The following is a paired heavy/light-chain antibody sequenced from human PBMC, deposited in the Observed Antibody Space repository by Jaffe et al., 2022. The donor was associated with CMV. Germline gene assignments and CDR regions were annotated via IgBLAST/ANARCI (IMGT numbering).Light chain of an antibody. J-gene: IGLJ2*01. CDR1: RLGEKF. V-gene: IGLV3-1*01. CDR2: QDH. Sequence: SYELAQPPSVSVSPGQTAAITCSGDRLGEKFASWYQQKPGHSPVLVIYQDHKRPSGTPDRFSGSNSGNTATLTIRGTQPMDEGDYYCQAWDSNTGIFGGGTRLTVL. CDR3: QAWDSNTGI.
Heavy chain of an antibody. CDR1: GGSITTTSYL. Sequence: QLQLLESGPGLVKSSETLSLTCTVSGGSITTTSYLWGWIRQPPGKGLEWIGSVYHSGDTYFNPSLKSRVTLSVDTSKSQFSLRLNSVTAADTAVYYCAASQLLGDEHWFDPWGQGTLVTVSS. D-gene: IGHD2-21*02. V-gene: IGHV4-39*01. CDR2: VYHSGDT. CDR3: AASQLLGDEHWFDP. J-gene: IGHJ5*02.